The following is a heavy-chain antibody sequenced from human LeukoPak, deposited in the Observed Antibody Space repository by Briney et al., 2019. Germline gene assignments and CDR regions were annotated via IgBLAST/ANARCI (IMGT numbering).Heavy chain of an antibody. J-gene: IGHJ4*02. Sequence: PGGSLRLSCAASGFTFSSYSINWVRQAPGKGLEWVSYISSSSSTIDYADSVKGRFTISRDNAKNSLYLQMNSLRAEDTAVYYCASNLPGIAVAGIQLDYWGQGTLVTVSS. V-gene: IGHV3-48*01. D-gene: IGHD6-19*01. CDR1: GFTFSSYS. CDR2: ISSSSSTI. CDR3: ASNLPGIAVAGIQLDY.